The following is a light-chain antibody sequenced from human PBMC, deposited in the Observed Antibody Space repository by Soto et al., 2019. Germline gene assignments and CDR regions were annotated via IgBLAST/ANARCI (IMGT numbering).Light chain of an antibody. CDR1: QAISNH. Sequence: DLQMTQSPSSLSASVGDRVTITCRATQAISNHLNWYQQKPGQAPRLLIYAADNMQAGVPSRFRGTGSGTEFSLTSSSLQAEDFGTDYCQQSYSTPVTFGGGTRVESK. V-gene: IGKV1-39*01. CDR3: QQSYSTPVT. J-gene: IGKJ4*01. CDR2: AAD.